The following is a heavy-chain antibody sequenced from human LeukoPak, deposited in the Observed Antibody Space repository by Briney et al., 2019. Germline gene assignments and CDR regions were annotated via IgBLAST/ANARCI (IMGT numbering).Heavy chain of an antibody. V-gene: IGHV1-18*01. Sequence: ASVKVSCKASGYTFTSYGISWVRQAPGQGLEWMGWISAYNGNTNYAQKFQGRVTITTDESTSTAYMELSSLRSEDTAVHYCAREPGGGDYGYLGYWGQGTLVTVSS. D-gene: IGHD4-17*01. CDR3: AREPGGGDYGYLGY. CDR2: ISAYNGNT. J-gene: IGHJ4*02. CDR1: GYTFTSYG.